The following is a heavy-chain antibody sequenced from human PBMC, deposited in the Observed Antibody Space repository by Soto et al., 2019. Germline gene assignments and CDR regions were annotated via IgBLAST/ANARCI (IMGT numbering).Heavy chain of an antibody. V-gene: IGHV3-48*01. CDR3: ARDRMVRGVYYYYYMDV. J-gene: IGHJ6*03. Sequence: GGSLRLSCAASGFTFSSYSMNWVRQAPGKGLEWVSYISSSSSTIYYADSVKGRFTISRDNAKNSLYLQMNSLRAEDTAVDYCARDRMVRGVYYYYYMDVWGKGTTVTVSS. CDR1: GFTFSSYS. D-gene: IGHD3-10*01. CDR2: ISSSSSTI.